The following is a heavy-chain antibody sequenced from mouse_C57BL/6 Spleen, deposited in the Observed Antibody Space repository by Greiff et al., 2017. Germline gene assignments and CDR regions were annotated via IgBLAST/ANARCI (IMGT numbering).Heavy chain of an antibody. V-gene: IGHV1-50*01. CDR1: GYTFTSYW. CDR3: ARKSGIYYDD. J-gene: IGHJ2*01. CDR2: IDPSDSYT. D-gene: IGHD6-2*01. Sequence: QVQLQQPGAELVKPGASVKLSCKASGYTFTSYWMQWVKQRPGQGLEWIGEIDPSDSYTNYNQKFKGKATLTVDTSSSTHYMQLRSLTSEDSAVYYCARKSGIYYDDWGQGTTLTVSS.